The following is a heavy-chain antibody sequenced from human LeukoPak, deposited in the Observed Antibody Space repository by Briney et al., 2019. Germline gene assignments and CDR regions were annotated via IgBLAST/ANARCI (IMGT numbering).Heavy chain of an antibody. Sequence: PGGSLRLSCAASGFTGSSYYMSWVRQAPGKGLEWVSIIYRGGSTHYADSVKGRFTISRDNSKNTVYLQMNSLRAEDTAVYYCARGLNTYDSSGFYLFWGQGTLVTVSS. J-gene: IGHJ4*02. CDR3: ARGLNTYDSSGFYLF. CDR1: GFTGSSYY. CDR2: IYRGGST. V-gene: IGHV3-53*01. D-gene: IGHD3-22*01.